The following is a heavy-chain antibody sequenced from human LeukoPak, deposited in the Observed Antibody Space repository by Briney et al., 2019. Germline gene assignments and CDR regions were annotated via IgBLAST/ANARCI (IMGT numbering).Heavy chain of an antibody. CDR1: GFSFSSYW. J-gene: IGHJ4*02. Sequence: GGSLRLSCAASGFSFSSYWMHWVRQPPGKGLGWVSRINTDGSSTNYADAVEGRFTISRDNAKNTLYLQMNSLRAEDTAVYYCVRDLESNYWGQGTLVTVSS. D-gene: IGHD3-10*01. CDR3: VRDLESNY. CDR2: INTDGSST. V-gene: IGHV3-74*01.